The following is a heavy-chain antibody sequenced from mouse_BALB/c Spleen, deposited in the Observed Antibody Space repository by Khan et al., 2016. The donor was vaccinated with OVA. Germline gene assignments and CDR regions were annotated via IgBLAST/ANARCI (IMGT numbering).Heavy chain of an antibody. V-gene: IGHV1-4*01. CDR3: VRDGAYHRNDGWFAY. Sequence: QVQLKESGVELARPGASVKMSCKASGYTFTSYTIHWIKKRPGQGLEWIGYINPTNGYTNYNQKFKDKATLTTDKSSTTAYLQLSSLKSDDTAVYNCVRDGAYHRNDGWFAYWGQGTLVTVSA. D-gene: IGHD2-14*01. J-gene: IGHJ3*01. CDR2: INPTNGYT. CDR1: GYTFTSYT.